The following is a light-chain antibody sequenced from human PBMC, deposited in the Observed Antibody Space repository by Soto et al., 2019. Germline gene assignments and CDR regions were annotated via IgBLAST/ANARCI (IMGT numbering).Light chain of an antibody. V-gene: IGKV1-5*01. J-gene: IGKJ5*01. CDR3: QQYNSYIT. CDR2: DDS. CDR1: QSISSW. Sequence: DIQMTQSPSTLSASVGDRVTITCRASQSISSWLAWYQQKPGKAPKLLIYDDSSLESGVPSRFSGSGSGTEFTLTISSLQPDDFATYYCQQYNSYITFGQGTRREIK.